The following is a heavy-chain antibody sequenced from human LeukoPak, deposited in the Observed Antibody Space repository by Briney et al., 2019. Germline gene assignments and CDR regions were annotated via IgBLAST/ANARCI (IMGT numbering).Heavy chain of an antibody. CDR3: ATVTSRGYLDS. CDR2: IYTSGST. CDR1: GGSISSGSYY. Sequence: SQTLSLTCTVSGGSISSGSYYWSWIRQPAGKGLEWIGRIYTSGSTNYNPSLKSRVSISVDTSKNQFSLKLNSVTAADTAVYYCATVTSRGYLDSWGQGTLVTVSS. V-gene: IGHV4-61*02. J-gene: IGHJ4*02. D-gene: IGHD3-22*01.